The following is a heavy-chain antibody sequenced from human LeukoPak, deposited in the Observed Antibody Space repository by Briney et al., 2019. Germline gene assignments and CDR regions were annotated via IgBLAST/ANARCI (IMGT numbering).Heavy chain of an antibody. V-gene: IGHV3-9*01. J-gene: IGHJ4*02. CDR1: GFTFDDYA. D-gene: IGHD4-11*01. CDR3: TRVASRNYAGHPDY. CDR2: ISWNSGSI. Sequence: PGGSLRLSCAASGFTFDDYAMLWVRQAPGKGLEWVSGISWNSGSIGYADSVKGRFTISRDNAKNSLYLQMNSLRSEDTALYYCTRVASRNYAGHPDYWGQGTLVTVSS.